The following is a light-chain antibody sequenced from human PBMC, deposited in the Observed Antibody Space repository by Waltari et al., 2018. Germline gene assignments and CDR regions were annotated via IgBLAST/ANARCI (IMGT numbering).Light chain of an antibody. Sequence: EIQMTQSPSSLSASIGDRVIITCRASATVNSDLNWFQQKAGKAPSLLIYGATTLESGVPSRFSGSGSGTEFTLTISSLQPEDFATYICQQSYSNPPWTFGQGTKVEVK. CDR1: ATVNSD. CDR3: QQSYSNPPWT. CDR2: GAT. V-gene: IGKV1-39*01. J-gene: IGKJ1*01.